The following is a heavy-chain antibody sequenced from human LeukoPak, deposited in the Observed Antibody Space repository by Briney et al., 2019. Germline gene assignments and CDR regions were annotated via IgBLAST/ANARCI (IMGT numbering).Heavy chain of an antibody. CDR1: GFTFSNAW. J-gene: IGHJ4*02. CDR2: IKSKTDGGTT. D-gene: IGHD5-24*01. Sequence: GGSLRLSCAASGFTFSNAWMSWVRQAPGKGLEWIGRIKSKTDGGTTDYAAPVKGRFTISRDDSKNTLYLQINSLKTEDTAVYYCTTDPQRGYYFDYWGQGTLVTVSS. V-gene: IGHV3-15*01. CDR3: TTDPQRGYYFDY.